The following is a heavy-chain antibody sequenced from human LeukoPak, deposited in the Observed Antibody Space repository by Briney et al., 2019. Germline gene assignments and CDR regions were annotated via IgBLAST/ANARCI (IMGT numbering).Heavy chain of an antibody. J-gene: IGHJ3*01. CDR1: GGSISSGDYY. CDR3: AKDIQLSA. CDR2: IASSGRNT. Sequence: ETLSLTCTVSGGSISSGDYYWSWIRQPPGKGLEWVSLIASSGRNTYYTDSVRGRFTISRDNSKKTLSLQMNSLRVEDTAIYYCAKDIQLSAWGLGTMVTVSS. V-gene: IGHV3-23*01. D-gene: IGHD5-24*01.